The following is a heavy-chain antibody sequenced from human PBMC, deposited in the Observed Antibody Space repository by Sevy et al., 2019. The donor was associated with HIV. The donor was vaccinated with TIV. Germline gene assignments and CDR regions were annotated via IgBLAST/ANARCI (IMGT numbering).Heavy chain of an antibody. CDR1: GFTFSSYD. CDR2: ISGSGGST. J-gene: IGHJ4*02. D-gene: IGHD4-4*01. V-gene: IGHV3-23*01. CDR3: AKSSIGHDYSNYIGY. Sequence: GGSLRLSCAASGFTFSSYDMSWVRQAPGKGLEWVSAISGSGGSTYYADSVKGRFTISRDNSKNTLYLQMNSLRAEDTAVYYCAKSSIGHDYSNYIGYWGQGTLVTVSS.